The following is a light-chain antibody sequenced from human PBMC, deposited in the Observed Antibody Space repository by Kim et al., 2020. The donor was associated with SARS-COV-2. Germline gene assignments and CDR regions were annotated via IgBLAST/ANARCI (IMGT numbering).Light chain of an antibody. CDR1: EMRDKY. V-gene: IGLV3-1*01. CDR3: QAWDSSTGVV. CDR2: QDS. J-gene: IGLJ2*01. Sequence: RGQTGCTTCYGGEMRDKYACWYQKKPDQAPMLCIYQDSKRPSGVPERFSGTNAGNTATLTISGTQAMEEAVYYWQAWDSSTGVVFGGGTQLTVL.